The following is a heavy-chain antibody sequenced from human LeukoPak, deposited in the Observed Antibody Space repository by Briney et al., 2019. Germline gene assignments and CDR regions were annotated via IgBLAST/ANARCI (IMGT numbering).Heavy chain of an antibody. J-gene: IGHJ3*02. V-gene: IGHV3-30*03. D-gene: IGHD3-10*01. CDR2: ISYDGSNK. Sequence: GGSLRLSCAASGFTFSSYGMHWVRQAPGKGLEWVAVISYDGSNKYYADSVKGRFTISRENAKNSLYLQMNSLRAGDTAVYYCARVSVTSGAFDIWGQGTMVTVSS. CDR1: GFTFSSYG. CDR3: ARVSVTSGAFDI.